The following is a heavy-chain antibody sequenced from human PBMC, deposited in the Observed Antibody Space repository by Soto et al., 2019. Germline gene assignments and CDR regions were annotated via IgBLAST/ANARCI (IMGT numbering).Heavy chain of an antibody. CDR3: VRERIRAAGGPY. Sequence: EAQLVESGGGLVQPGGSLRLSCAASGFTFSTSSMSWVRQAPGKGLEWVSYISISGSLIYYADSVRGRFTISRDNAKNSLFLEMNSLRAEDTAVYYCVRERIRAAGGPYWGQGTLVTVSS. V-gene: IGHV3-48*01. J-gene: IGHJ4*02. CDR2: ISISGSLI. D-gene: IGHD6-13*01. CDR1: GFTFSTSS.